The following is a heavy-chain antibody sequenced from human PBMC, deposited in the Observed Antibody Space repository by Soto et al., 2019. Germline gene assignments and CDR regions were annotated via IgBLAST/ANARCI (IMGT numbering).Heavy chain of an antibody. V-gene: IGHV4-34*01. CDR3: ARGLILWFGELSRRGGYYYYMDV. CDR1: GGSFSGYQ. J-gene: IGHJ6*03. D-gene: IGHD3-10*01. CDR2: INDTGNI. Sequence: QVQLQQWGAGLLKPSETLSLTCAVYGGSFSGYQWTWIRQTPGKGPEWIGEINDTGNINYNPSLKSRVTIFIDTPKKQISLKLTSVTAADTAVYYCARGLILWFGELSRRGGYYYYMDVWGKGTTVTVSS.